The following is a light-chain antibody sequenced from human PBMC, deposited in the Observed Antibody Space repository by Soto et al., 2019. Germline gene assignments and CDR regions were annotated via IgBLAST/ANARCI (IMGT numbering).Light chain of an antibody. CDR3: QQRSNWPPIT. J-gene: IGKJ5*01. CDR2: GAS. V-gene: IGKV3D-20*02. CDR1: QSVSNNY. Sequence: TQSPGTLALSPGEGATLSCRASQSVSNNYLAWYQQKPGQAPRLLIYGASNRATGIPDRFSGSGSGTDFTLTISRLEPEDFAVYYCQQRSNWPPITFGQGRLLEIK.